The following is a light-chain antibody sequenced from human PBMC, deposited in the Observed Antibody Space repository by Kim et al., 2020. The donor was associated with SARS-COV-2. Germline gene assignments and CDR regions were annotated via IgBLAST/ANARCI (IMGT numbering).Light chain of an antibody. CDR3: QVWDSSSDHRV. CDR2: YDS. V-gene: IGLV3-21*04. Sequence: APGKTARITCGGNNIGSKRVHWYQQKPGQAPVLGIYYDSDRPSGIPERFSGSNSGNTATLTISRVEAGDEADYYCQVWDSSSDHRVFGGGTQLTVL. J-gene: IGLJ3*02. CDR1: NIGSKR.